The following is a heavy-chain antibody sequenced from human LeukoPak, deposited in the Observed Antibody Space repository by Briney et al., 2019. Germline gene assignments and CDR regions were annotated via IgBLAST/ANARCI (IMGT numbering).Heavy chain of an antibody. V-gene: IGHV1-2*02. Sequence: ASVKVSCKASGYTFTGYYMHWVRQAPGQGLEWLGWINPNSGGTNYAQKFQGRVTMTRDTSISTAYMELSGLRSDDTAVYYCARDSSSGYYFPLNWFDPWGQGTLVTVSS. D-gene: IGHD3-22*01. J-gene: IGHJ5*02. CDR2: INPNSGGT. CDR3: ARDSSSGYYFPLNWFDP. CDR1: GYTFTGYY.